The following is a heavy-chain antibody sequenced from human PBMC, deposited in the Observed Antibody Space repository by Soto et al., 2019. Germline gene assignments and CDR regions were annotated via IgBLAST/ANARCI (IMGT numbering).Heavy chain of an antibody. CDR2: ISGSGDST. J-gene: IGHJ5*02. CDR3: AKRGLGYCSTTSCRGRWFDP. CDR1: GFTFSNYA. V-gene: IGHV3-23*01. Sequence: GGSLRLSCAASGFTFSNYAMSWVRQAPGKGLEWVSAISGSGDSTYYADSVKGRFTISRDNSKNTLYLQMNSLRAEDTAVYYCAKRGLGYCSTTSCRGRWFDPWGQGTLVTVSS. D-gene: IGHD2-2*01.